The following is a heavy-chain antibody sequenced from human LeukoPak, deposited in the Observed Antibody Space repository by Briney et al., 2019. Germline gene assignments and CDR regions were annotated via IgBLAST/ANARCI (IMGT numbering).Heavy chain of an antibody. Sequence: GGPLRLACAASGFTFSNYAMSWVRQAPGKGLEWVSAVSGRDDSTYYADSVKGRFTISRDNSKNTLYLQMNSLRAEDTAVYYRAKWGDYDILTGYYDSDYWGQGTLVTVSS. CDR1: GFTFSNYA. J-gene: IGHJ4*02. D-gene: IGHD3-9*01. CDR2: VSGRDDST. CDR3: AKWGDYDILTGYYDSDY. V-gene: IGHV3-23*01.